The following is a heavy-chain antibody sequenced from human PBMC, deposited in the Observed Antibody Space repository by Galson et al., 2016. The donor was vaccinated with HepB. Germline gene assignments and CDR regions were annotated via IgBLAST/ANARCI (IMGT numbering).Heavy chain of an antibody. J-gene: IGHJ4*02. Sequence: SLRLSCAASGFPFSYYAMNWIRQAPGKGLEWISYISSGSSYTRYADSVKGRFTISRDNSKNTLYLQMTSLRAEDTAVYYCAKDLIAVAGPYFDSWGQGTLVTVSS. CDR2: ISSGSSYT. CDR1: GFPFSYYA. V-gene: IGHV3-11*05. D-gene: IGHD6-19*01. CDR3: AKDLIAVAGPYFDS.